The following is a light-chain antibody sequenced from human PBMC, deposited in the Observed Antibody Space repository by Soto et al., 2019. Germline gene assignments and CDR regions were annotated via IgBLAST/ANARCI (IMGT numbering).Light chain of an antibody. J-gene: IGKJ2*01. CDR3: QHRSNWPPYA. CDR1: QSVNSY. V-gene: IGKV3-11*01. Sequence: EIVLAQSPATLSLSPGERATLSCRASQSVNSYLAWYQQKPGQAPRLLMYDASNRATGIPARFSGSGSGTDFTLTISSLEPEDFAVYYCQHRSNWPPYAFGQGTKLEIK. CDR2: DAS.